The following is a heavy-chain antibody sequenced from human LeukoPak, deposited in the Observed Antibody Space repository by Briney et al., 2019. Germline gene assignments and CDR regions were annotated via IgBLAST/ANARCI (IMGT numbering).Heavy chain of an antibody. J-gene: IGHJ5*02. CDR1: GYTFTGYY. D-gene: IGHD2-2*01. V-gene: IGHV1-2*02. CDR3: ARLGGYSSTSCYGSP. Sequence: ASVKVSCKASGYTFTGYYMHWVRQAPGQGLEWMGWINPNSGGTNYAQKFQGRVTMTRDTSISTAYMELSRLRSDDTAVYYCARLGGYSSTSCYGSPWGQGTLVTVSS. CDR2: INPNSGGT.